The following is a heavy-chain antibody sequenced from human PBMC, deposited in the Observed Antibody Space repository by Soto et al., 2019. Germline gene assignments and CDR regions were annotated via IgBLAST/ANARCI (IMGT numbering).Heavy chain of an antibody. D-gene: IGHD4-17*01. J-gene: IGHJ6*03. CDR2: ISSSSSYI. V-gene: IGHV3-21*01. Sequence: GGSLRLSCAASGFTFSSYSMNWVRQAPGKGLEWVSSISSSSSYIYYADSVKGRFTISRDNAKNSLYLQMNSLRAEDTAVYYCARGGETYGDYPGHYYYYMDVWGKGTTVTVSS. CDR3: ARGGETYGDYPGHYYYYMDV. CDR1: GFTFSSYS.